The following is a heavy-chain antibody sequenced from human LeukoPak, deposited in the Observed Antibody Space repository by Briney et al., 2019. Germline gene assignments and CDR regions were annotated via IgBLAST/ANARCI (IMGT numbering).Heavy chain of an antibody. J-gene: IGHJ1*01. D-gene: IGHD3-10*01. CDR1: GGSISSSSYY. CDR3: ARNGGRYSYFQH. V-gene: IGHV4-39*07. Sequence: SETLSLTCTVSGGSISSSSYYWGWIRQPPGKGLEWIGSIYYSGSTYYNPSLKSRVTISVDTSKNQFSLKLSSVTAADTAVYYCARNGGRYSYFQHWGQGTLVTVSS. CDR2: IYYSGST.